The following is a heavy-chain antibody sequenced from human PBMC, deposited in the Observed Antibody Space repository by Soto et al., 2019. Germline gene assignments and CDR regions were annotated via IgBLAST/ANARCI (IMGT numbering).Heavy chain of an antibody. Sequence: PGGSLRLSCAASGFTFSDYYMSWIRQAPGKGLEWVSYISSSSGYTNYADSVKGRFTISRDNAKNSLYLQMNSLRAEDTAVYYCARDVQGGDYWGQGTLVTVSS. D-gene: IGHD1-26*01. V-gene: IGHV3-11*05. J-gene: IGHJ4*02. CDR1: GFTFSDYY. CDR2: ISSSSGYT. CDR3: ARDVQGGDY.